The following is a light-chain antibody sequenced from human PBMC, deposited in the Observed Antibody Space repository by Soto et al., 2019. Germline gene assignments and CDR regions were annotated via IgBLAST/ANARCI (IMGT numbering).Light chain of an antibody. CDR1: QSLLQSNGYNY. J-gene: IGKJ5*01. V-gene: IGKV2-28*01. CDR2: LGS. CDR3: MQALQTPIT. Sequence: DIVMTQSPLSLPVTPGEPASISCRSSQSLLQSNGYNYLDWYLQKPGQSPQLLIYLGSNRASGVXDXSSGSGSGTDFTLKISRVEAEDVGVYYCMQALQTPITFGQGTRLEIK.